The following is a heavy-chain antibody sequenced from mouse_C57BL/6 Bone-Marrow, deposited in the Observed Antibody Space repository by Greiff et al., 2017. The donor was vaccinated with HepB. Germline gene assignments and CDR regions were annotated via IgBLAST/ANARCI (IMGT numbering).Heavy chain of an antibody. J-gene: IGHJ4*01. V-gene: IGHV1-9*01. CDR3: ARREYDNGYCYAMDY. CDR2: ILPGSGSI. Sequence: QVQLKESGAELLKPGASVKLSCKAPGYTFTGYWIEWVKQRPGHGLEWIGVILPGSGSINYNEKFKGKATFTADTSSNTTSMQLSSRTTEYSAIYYCARREYDNGYCYAMDYWGQGTSVTVSS. CDR1: GYTFTGYW. D-gene: IGHD1-1*01.